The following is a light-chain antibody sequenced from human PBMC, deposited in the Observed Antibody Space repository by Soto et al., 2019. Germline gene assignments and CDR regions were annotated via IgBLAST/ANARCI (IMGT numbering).Light chain of an antibody. J-gene: IGKJ1*01. CDR2: GAS. CDR3: QQYNNWPRT. Sequence: DIMMTQSPATLSVSPGERATLSCRASQSISSTLAWYQQKPGQAPRLLIYGASTRATGIPTRFSGSGSGTEFTLTISSLQSEDFAVYYCQQYNNWPRTFGQGTKVEIK. CDR1: QSISST. V-gene: IGKV3-15*01.